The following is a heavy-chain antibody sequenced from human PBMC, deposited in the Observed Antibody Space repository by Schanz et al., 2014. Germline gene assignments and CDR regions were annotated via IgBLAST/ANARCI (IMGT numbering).Heavy chain of an antibody. CDR1: GGFISSINW. CDR2: INNSGST. J-gene: IGHJ4*02. V-gene: IGHV4-4*02. Sequence: QVQLQESGPGLVKPSGTLSLTCAVSGGFISSINWWSWVRQSPGTGLEWIGEINNSGSTNYNPSLKSRVTISLDKSKSQFSLPLNAVTAADTAVYYCARDERDLPRSLFVFWGQGTLVTVSP. CDR3: ARDERDLPRSLFVF. D-gene: IGHD2-2*01.